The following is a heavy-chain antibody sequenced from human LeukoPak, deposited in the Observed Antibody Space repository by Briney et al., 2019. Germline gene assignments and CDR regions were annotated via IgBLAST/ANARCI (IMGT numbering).Heavy chain of an antibody. CDR3: AKAWYDILTGSPFDY. CDR2: ISWNSGSI. J-gene: IGHJ4*02. CDR1: GFTFDDYA. D-gene: IGHD3-9*01. V-gene: IGHV3-9*01. Sequence: GGSLRLSCAASGFTFDDYAMHWVRQAPGKGLEWVSGISWNSGSIGYADSVKGRFTISRDNAKNSLYLQMNSLRAEDTALYYCAKAWYDILTGSPFDYWGQGTLVTVSS.